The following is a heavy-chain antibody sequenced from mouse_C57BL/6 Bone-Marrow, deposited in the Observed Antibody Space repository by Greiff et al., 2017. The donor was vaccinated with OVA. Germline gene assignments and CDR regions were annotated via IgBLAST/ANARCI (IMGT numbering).Heavy chain of an antibody. V-gene: IGHV1-42*01. CDR3: ARGGSQDAYYFDY. Sequence: EVKLQESGPELVKPGASVKISCKASGYSFTGYYMNWVKQSPEKSLEWIGEINPSTGGTTYNQKFKAKATLTVDKSSSTAYMQLKSLTSEDSAVYYCARGGSQDAYYFDYWGQGTTLTVSS. CDR1: GYSFTGYY. D-gene: IGHD3-2*02. J-gene: IGHJ2*01. CDR2: INPSTGGT.